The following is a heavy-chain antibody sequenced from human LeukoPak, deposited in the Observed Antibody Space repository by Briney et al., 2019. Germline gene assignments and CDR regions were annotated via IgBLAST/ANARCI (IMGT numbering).Heavy chain of an antibody. D-gene: IGHD1-20*01. V-gene: IGHV1-2*06. CDR1: GYTFTGYY. J-gene: IGHJ4*02. CDR3: ATLTRITGTSRPHY. Sequence: GASVKVSCKASGYTFTGYYMHWVRQAPGQGLEWMGRINPNSGGTNYAPKFQGRVTMARDTSISTAYMELSRLRSDDTAVYYCATLTRITGTSRPHYWGQGTLVTVSS. CDR2: INPNSGGT.